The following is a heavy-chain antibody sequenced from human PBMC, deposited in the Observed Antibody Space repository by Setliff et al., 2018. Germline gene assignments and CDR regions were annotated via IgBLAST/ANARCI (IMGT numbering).Heavy chain of an antibody. Sequence: GESLKISCKGSGYSFTSYWIGWVRQMPGKGLEWMGIIYPGDSDTRYSPSFQGQVTISADKAISTAYLQWSSLKASDTAMYYCARYDSSGYHYYYGMDVWGQRTTVTVSS. J-gene: IGHJ6*02. D-gene: IGHD3-22*01. V-gene: IGHV5-51*01. CDR3: ARYDSSGYHYYYGMDV. CDR1: GYSFTSYW. CDR2: IYPGDSDT.